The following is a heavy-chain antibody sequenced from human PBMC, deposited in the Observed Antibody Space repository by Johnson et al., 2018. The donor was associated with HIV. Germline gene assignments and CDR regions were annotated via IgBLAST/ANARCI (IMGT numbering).Heavy chain of an antibody. J-gene: IGHJ3*02. Sequence: VQLVESGGGVVKPGRSLRLSCAASGFTFDDYGMSWVRQAPGKGLEWVSGINWNGGSTGYADSVKGRFTISSDNAKNSLYLQMNSLRSEDTAVYYCARDLLGIYSGSYSSYAFDIWGQGTMVTVSS. CDR2: INWNGGST. V-gene: IGHV3-20*04. CDR3: ARDLLGIYSGSYSSYAFDI. D-gene: IGHD1-26*01. CDR1: GFTFDDYG.